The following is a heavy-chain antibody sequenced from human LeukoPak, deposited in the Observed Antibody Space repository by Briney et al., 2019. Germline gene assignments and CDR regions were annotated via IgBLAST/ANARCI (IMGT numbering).Heavy chain of an antibody. CDR1: GSTFSSHT. Sequence: PGGSLRLSCAASGSTFSSHTMNWVRQAPGKGLEWVSYISNTGSVIYYADSVKGRFTISRDNAKNSLYLQMNSLRAEDTAVYYCAKDRDGYNSPFDYWGQGTLVTVSS. D-gene: IGHD5-24*01. V-gene: IGHV3-48*04. CDR2: ISNTGSVI. J-gene: IGHJ4*02. CDR3: AKDRDGYNSPFDY.